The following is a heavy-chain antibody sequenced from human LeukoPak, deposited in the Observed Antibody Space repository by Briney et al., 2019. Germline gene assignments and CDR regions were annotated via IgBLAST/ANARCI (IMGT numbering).Heavy chain of an antibody. CDR2: IYHSGST. J-gene: IGHJ5*02. D-gene: IGHD1-26*01. CDR3: ARSGSYLGWFDP. Sequence: SETLSLTCAVSGGSISSSNWWSWVRQPPGKGLEWIGEIYHSGSTNYNPSLKSRVTISVDKSKNQFSLKLSSVTAADTAVYYCARSGSYLGWFDPWAREPWSPSPQ. V-gene: IGHV4-4*02. CDR1: GGSISSSNW.